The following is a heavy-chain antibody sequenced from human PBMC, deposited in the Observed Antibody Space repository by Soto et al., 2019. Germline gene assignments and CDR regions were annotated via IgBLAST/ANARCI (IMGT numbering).Heavy chain of an antibody. CDR2: IYYSGST. D-gene: IGHD5-18*01. Sequence: SETLSLTCTVSGGSISSYYWSWIRQPPGKGLEWFGYIYYSGSTNYNPSLKSRVTISVDTSKNQFSLKLSSVTAADTAVYYCARSVDTAMDPYFDYWGQGTLVTVSS. V-gene: IGHV4-59*01. J-gene: IGHJ4*02. CDR3: ARSVDTAMDPYFDY. CDR1: GGSISSYY.